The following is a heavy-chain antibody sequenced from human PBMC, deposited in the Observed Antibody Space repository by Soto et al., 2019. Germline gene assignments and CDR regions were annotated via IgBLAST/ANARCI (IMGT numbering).Heavy chain of an antibody. V-gene: IGHV4-34*01. CDR3: AREKLVVVYIFDY. CDR1: GGSFSGYY. CDR2: INHSGST. D-gene: IGHD6-6*01. Sequence: PSATLSLTCAVYGGSFSGYYWSWIRQPPGKGLEWIGEINHSGSTNYNPSLKSRVTISVDTSKNQFSLKLSSVTAADTAVYYCAREKLVVVYIFDYWGHGTLVTVSS. J-gene: IGHJ4*01.